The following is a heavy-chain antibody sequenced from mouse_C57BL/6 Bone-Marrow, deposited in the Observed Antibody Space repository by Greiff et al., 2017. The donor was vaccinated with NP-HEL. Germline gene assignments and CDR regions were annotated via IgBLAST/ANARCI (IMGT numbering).Heavy chain of an antibody. V-gene: IGHV14-4*01. D-gene: IGHD2-4*01. CDR2: IDPENGDT. Sequence: EVQLQESGAELVRPGASVKLSCTASGFNIKDDYMHWVKQRPEQGLEWIGWIDPENGDTEYASKFQGKATITADTSSNTAYLQLSSLTSEDTAVYYCTTPYDYPADWGQGTLVTVSA. CDR1: GFNIKDDY. CDR3: TTPYDYPAD. J-gene: IGHJ3*01.